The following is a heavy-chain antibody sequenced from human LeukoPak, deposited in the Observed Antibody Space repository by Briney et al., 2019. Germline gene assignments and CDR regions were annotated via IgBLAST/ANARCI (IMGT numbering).Heavy chain of an antibody. CDR2: TYYRTKWYN. CDR1: GDSVSSNSSA. Sequence: SQTLSPTCAISGDSVSSNSSAWNWLRQSPSRGLEWLGRTYYRTKWYNDYAVSVKSPVTINPNTSKNQFSLQLNSVTPEDTAVYYCARVIAAAGLTLGMDVWGQGTTVTVSS. V-gene: IGHV6-1*01. D-gene: IGHD6-13*01. CDR3: ARVIAAAGLTLGMDV. J-gene: IGHJ6*02.